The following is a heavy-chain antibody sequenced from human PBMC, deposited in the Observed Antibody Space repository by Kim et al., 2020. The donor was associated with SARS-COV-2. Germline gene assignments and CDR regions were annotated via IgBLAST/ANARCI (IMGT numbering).Heavy chain of an antibody. Sequence: GGSLRLSCAASGFTFSRYALHWVRQAPGKGLEWVAVISYDGSNKYYADSVKGRFTISRDNSKNTLYLQMNSLRAEDTAVYYCARVAEGSRVDYWGQGTLV. V-gene: IGHV3-30-3*01. CDR1: GFTFSRYA. CDR3: ARVAEGSRVDY. CDR2: ISYDGSNK. J-gene: IGHJ4*02. D-gene: IGHD6-13*01.